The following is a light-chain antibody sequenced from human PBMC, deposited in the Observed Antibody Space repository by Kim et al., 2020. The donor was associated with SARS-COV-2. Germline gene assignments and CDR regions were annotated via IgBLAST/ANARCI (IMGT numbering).Light chain of an antibody. Sequence: TGDRVTITCRASQGISSYLAWYQQKPGKAPKLLIYAASTLQSGVPSRFSGSGSGTDFTLTISCLQSEDFATYYCQQYYSYPLTFGPGTKVDIK. J-gene: IGKJ3*01. V-gene: IGKV1-8*01. CDR2: AAS. CDR1: QGISSY. CDR3: QQYYSYPLT.